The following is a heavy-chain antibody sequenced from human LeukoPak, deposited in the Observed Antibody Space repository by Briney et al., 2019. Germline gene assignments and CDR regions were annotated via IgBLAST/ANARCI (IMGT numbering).Heavy chain of an antibody. J-gene: IGHJ6*02. CDR3: ARVDRDYLYYYGMDV. D-gene: IGHD4-17*01. CDR1: GYTFTSYG. CDR2: ISAYNGNT. V-gene: IGHV1-18*01. Sequence: ASVKVSCKAPGYTFTSYGISWVRQAPGQGLEWMGWISAYNGNTNYAQKLQGRVTMTTDTSTSTAYMELRSLRSDDTAVYYCARVDRDYLYYYGMDVWGQGTTVTVSS.